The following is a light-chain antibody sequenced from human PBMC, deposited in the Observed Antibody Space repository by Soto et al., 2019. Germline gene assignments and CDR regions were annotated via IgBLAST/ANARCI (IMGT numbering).Light chain of an antibody. CDR3: QQYNNWPPWT. J-gene: IGKJ1*01. V-gene: IGKV3-15*01. Sequence: EIVMTQSPATLSVSPGERATLSCRASRTVSSNLAWYQQKPGQAPRLLIYGASTRATGVPASFSGRGSGTEFTLTISSLQSEDFAVYYCQQYNNWPPWTFGQGTKVDIK. CDR2: GAS. CDR1: RTVSSN.